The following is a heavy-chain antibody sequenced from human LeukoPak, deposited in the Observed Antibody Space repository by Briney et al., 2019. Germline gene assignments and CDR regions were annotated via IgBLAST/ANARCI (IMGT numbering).Heavy chain of an antibody. CDR2: INHSGST. J-gene: IGHJ4*02. CDR3: ARSGWGYSYGSYFDY. CDR1: GGSFSGYY. D-gene: IGHD5-18*01. V-gene: IGHV4-34*01. Sequence: SETLSLTCAAYGGSFSGYYWSWIRQPPGKGLEWIGEINHSGSTNYNPSLKSRVTISVDTSKNQFSLKLSSVTAADTAVYYCARSGWGYSYGSYFDYWGQGTLVAVSS.